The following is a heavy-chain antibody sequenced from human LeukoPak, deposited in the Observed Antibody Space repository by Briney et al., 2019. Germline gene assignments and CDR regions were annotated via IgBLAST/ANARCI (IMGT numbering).Heavy chain of an antibody. Sequence: PSETLSLTCAVYDGSISGFYWSWIRQPPGKGLEWIGEINQVGRTNYDPSLKSRVTISVDTSKNQFFLKVNSVTAADTAVYYCARDGYYDSTHYYYYYMDVWGKGTTVTVSS. CDR2: INQVGRT. CDR3: ARDGYYDSTHYYYYYMDV. V-gene: IGHV4-34*01. D-gene: IGHD3-22*01. J-gene: IGHJ6*03. CDR1: DGSISGFY.